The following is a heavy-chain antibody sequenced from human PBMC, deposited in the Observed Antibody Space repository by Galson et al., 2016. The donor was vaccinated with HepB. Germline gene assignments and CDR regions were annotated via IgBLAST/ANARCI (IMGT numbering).Heavy chain of an antibody. D-gene: IGHD2-2*01. CDR3: ARGGGDCSSSSCYSAYYYYYGMDV. Sequence: SLRLSCAASGFTLSDYDMHWVRQATGKGLEWVSTIGTADDTYYPDSVKGRFTISRDNSMNTLYLQMNSLRTEDTAVYYCARGGGDCSSSSCYSAYYYYYGMDVWGQGTTVTVSS. V-gene: IGHV3-13*04. CDR2: IGTADDT. J-gene: IGHJ6*02. CDR1: GFTLSDYD.